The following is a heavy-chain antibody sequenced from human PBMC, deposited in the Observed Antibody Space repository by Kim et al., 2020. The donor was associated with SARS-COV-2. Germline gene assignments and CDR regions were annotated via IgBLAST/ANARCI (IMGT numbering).Heavy chain of an antibody. CDR3: AKEGVGATHFDY. V-gene: IGHV3-9*01. CDR2: ISWNSGSI. Sequence: GGSLRLSCAASGFTFGDYAMHWVRQAAGKGLEWVSGISWNSGSIGYADSVKGRFTISRDNAKNSLYLQMNSLRAEDTALYYCAKEGVGATHFDYWGQGTLVTVSS. D-gene: IGHD1-26*01. CDR1: GFTFGDYA. J-gene: IGHJ4*02.